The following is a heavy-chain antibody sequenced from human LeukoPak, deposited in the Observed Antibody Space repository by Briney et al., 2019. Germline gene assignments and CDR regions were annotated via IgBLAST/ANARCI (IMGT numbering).Heavy chain of an antibody. CDR3: ARTPHNYYYGMDV. CDR1: RDTFTSYD. CDR2: MNPNSGNA. Sequence: ASVKVSRKASRDTFTSYDINGVRQATGQGLEWMGWMNPNSGNAGYAQKFPGRVTMTKNTSISTAYMELSSLRSEDTAVYYCARTPHNYYYGMDVWGQGTTVTVSS. J-gene: IGHJ6*02. V-gene: IGHV1-8*01.